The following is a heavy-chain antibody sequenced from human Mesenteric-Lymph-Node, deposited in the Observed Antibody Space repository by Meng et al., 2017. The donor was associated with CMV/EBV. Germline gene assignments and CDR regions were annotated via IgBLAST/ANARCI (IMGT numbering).Heavy chain of an antibody. CDR1: GFNVRDKY. Sequence: VHLVASGGGLVQPGGSLRLACAASGFNVRDKYMSWVRQAPGKGLEWVCIIYRGDNTYYIDSVKDRFTVSRDNSKNTMYLQMNSLRVEDAAVYYCTGDSVSNPNLDYWGQGTLVTVSS. CDR3: TGDSVSNPNLDY. J-gene: IGHJ4*02. V-gene: IGHV3-66*01. CDR2: IYRGDNT. D-gene: IGHD3-10*01.